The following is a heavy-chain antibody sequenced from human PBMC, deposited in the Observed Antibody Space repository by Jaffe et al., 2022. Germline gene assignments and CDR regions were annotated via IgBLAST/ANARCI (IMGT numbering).Heavy chain of an antibody. CDR3: AKDAFSGGSGSGFDY. V-gene: IGHV3-30*02. D-gene: IGHD3-10*01. CDR2: IRYDGSNK. CDR1: GFTFSSYG. Sequence: QVQLVESGGGVVQPGGSLRLSCAASGFTFSSYGMHWVRQAPGKGLEWVAFIRYDGSNKYYADSVKGRFTISRDNSKNTLYLQMNSLRAEDTAVYYCAKDAFSGGSGSGFDYWGQGTLVTVSS. J-gene: IGHJ4*02.